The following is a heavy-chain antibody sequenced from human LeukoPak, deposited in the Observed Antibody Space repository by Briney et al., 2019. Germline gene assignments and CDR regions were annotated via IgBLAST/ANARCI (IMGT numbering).Heavy chain of an antibody. CDR3: ATWGNGYCSSTSCSYYFDY. CDR1: GFTFSSYW. Sequence: GGSLRLSCAASGFTFSSYWMSWGWQAPGQGQELVANIKKDGSEKYYVDSVKGRFTISRDNAKNSLYLQMNSLRAEDTAVYYCATWGNGYCSSTSCSYYFDYWGQGTLVTVSS. D-gene: IGHD2-2*03. V-gene: IGHV3-7*01. CDR2: IKKDGSEK. J-gene: IGHJ4*02.